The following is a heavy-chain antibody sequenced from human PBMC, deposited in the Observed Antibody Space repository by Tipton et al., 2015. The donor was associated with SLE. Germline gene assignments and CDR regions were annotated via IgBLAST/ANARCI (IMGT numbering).Heavy chain of an antibody. Sequence: TLSLTCTISGDFISSKYWSWIRQPPGKELEWIGFIHYSGSTTTNYNPSLERRLTISVDTSKNQFSLKLSSVTAADTAVYYCARGAAAGYYYYYYMDVWGKGTTVTVSS. CDR1: GDFISSKY. CDR3: ARGAAAGYYYYYYMDV. CDR2: IHYSGST. D-gene: IGHD6-13*01. V-gene: IGHV4-59*01. J-gene: IGHJ6*03.